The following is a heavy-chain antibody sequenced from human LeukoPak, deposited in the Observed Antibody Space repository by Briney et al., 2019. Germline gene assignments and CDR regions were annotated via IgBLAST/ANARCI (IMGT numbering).Heavy chain of an antibody. CDR2: IYYSGST. CDR1: GGSISSGDYY. Sequence: KSSQTLSLTCTVSGGSISSGDYYWSWIRQPPGKGLEWIGYIYYSGSTYYNPSLKSRVTISEDTSKNQFSLKLSSVTAADTAVYYCARAEDDYGGAFDIWGQGTMVTVSS. CDR3: ARAEDDYGGAFDI. V-gene: IGHV4-30-4*01. J-gene: IGHJ3*02. D-gene: IGHD4-23*01.